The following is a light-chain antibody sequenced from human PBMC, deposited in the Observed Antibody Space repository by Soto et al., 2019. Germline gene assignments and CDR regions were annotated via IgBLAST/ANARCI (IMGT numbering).Light chain of an antibody. J-gene: IGLJ1*01. V-gene: IGLV1-44*01. CDR2: NNY. Sequence: QSVLTQPPSASGTPGQRVTISCSASSGSLSVDWYQHLPGTAPKLLIYNNYQRPSGFPDRFSGSKSGTSASLVISGLQSEDDADYYCAGRDDRLSGIYVFGTGTKLTVL. CDR1: SGSLS. CDR3: AGRDDRLSGIYV.